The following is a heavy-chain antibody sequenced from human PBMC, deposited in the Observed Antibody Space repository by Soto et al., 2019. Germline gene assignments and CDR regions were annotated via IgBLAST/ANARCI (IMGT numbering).Heavy chain of an antibody. J-gene: IGHJ6*02. D-gene: IGHD4-17*01. CDR2: MNPNSGNT. Sequence: QVQLVQSGAEVKKPGASVKVSCKASGYTFTSYDINWVRQATGQGLEWMGWMNPNSGNTGYAQKFQGRGTMTRNTSISTAYMELSSLRSEDTAVYYCASLTTVTTSYYYYGMDVWGQGTTVTVSS. CDR1: GYTFTSYD. V-gene: IGHV1-8*01. CDR3: ASLTTVTTSYYYYGMDV.